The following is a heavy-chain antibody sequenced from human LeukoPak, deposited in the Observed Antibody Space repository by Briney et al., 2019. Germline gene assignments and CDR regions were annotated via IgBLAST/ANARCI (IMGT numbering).Heavy chain of an antibody. V-gene: IGHV3-23*01. CDR2: ITSSGASS. CDR1: GFTFSSYA. Sequence: GGSLRLSCAASGFTFSSYAVSWVRQAPGKGLEWVSGITSSGASSYYADSVRGRFTISRDNSKNTLYLQLNSLRADDTAVYFCARDEDLYSTTWYLFDYWGQGTLVTVSS. D-gene: IGHD6-13*01. CDR3: ARDEDLYSTTWYLFDY. J-gene: IGHJ4*02.